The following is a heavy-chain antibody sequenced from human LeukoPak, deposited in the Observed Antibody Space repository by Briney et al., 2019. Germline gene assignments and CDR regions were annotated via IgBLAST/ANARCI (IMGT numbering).Heavy chain of an antibody. V-gene: IGHV1-69*04. J-gene: IGHJ4*02. Sequence: SVKVSCKASGGTFSSYAISWVRQAPGQGLEWMGRIIPILGIANYAQKFQGRVTITADKSTSTAHMELYSLRSEDTAVYYCARDRMGGDLIDYWGQGTRVTVSS. CDR1: GGTFSSYA. D-gene: IGHD2-21*02. CDR2: IIPILGIA. CDR3: ARDRMGGDLIDY.